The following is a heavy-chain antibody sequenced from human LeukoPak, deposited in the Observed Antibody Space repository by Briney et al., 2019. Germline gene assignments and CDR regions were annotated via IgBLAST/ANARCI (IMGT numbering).Heavy chain of an antibody. J-gene: IGHJ4*02. D-gene: IGHD1-26*01. CDR3: VKRDLATPGHFDY. Sequence: GGSLRLSCAASGVTFSSYAMNWVRQVPGKGLEWISAISGNGAVTYYQDSVKGRFTTSRDNSRNTLFLQMNRLRVEDTAVYYCVKRDLATPGHFDYWGQGTLVTVSS. CDR2: ISGNGAVT. V-gene: IGHV3-23*01. CDR1: GVTFSSYA.